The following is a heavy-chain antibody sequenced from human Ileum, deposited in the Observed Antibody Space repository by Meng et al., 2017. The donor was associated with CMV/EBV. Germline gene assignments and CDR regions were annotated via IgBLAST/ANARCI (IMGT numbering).Heavy chain of an antibody. Sequence: GESLKISCAASGFTVSSNYMSWVRQAPGKGLEWVSVIYSGGSTYYADSVKGRFTISRDNSKNTLYLQMNSLRAEDTAVYYCARDRTEAVDGTLYYYYGMDVWGQGTTVTVSS. CDR1: GFTVSSNY. D-gene: IGHD6-19*01. V-gene: IGHV3-53*01. J-gene: IGHJ6*02. CDR2: IYSGGST. CDR3: ARDRTEAVDGTLYYYYGMDV.